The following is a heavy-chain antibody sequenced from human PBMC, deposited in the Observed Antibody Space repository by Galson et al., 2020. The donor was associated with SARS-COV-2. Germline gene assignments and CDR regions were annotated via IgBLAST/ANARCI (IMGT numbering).Heavy chain of an antibody. CDR3: ARGGGSYLLWFDP. J-gene: IGHJ5*02. D-gene: IGHD1-26*01. Sequence: TGGSLRLSCAASGFTFSSYAMHWVRQAPGKGLEWVAVISYDGSNKYYADSVKGRFTISRDNSKNTLYLQMNSLRAEDTAVYYCARGGGSYLLWFDPWGQGTLVTVSS. V-gene: IGHV3-30-3*01. CDR1: GFTFSSYA. CDR2: ISYDGSNK.